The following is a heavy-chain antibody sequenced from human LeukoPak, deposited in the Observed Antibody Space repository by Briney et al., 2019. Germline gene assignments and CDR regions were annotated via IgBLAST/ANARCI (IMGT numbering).Heavy chain of an antibody. J-gene: IGHJ6*02. CDR3: ARVDGTRNHYYYYGMDV. D-gene: IGHD6-19*01. CDR2: MNPNRGNT. V-gene: IGHV1-8*01. CDR1: GYTFTSYD. Sequence: ASVKVSCKASGYTFTSYDINWVRQATGQGLEWMGWMNPNRGNTGYAQKFQGRVTMTRNTSISTAYMELSSLRSEDTAVYYCARVDGTRNHYYYYGMDVWGQGALVTVSS.